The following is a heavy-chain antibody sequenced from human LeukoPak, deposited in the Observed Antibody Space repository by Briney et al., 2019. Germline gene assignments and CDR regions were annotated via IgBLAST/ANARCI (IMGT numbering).Heavy chain of an antibody. D-gene: IGHD6-19*01. Sequence: PGGSLRLSCAASGFTYSSYAMSSVRQAPGKGLEWVSAIIGSGGSTYYADSVKGRFTISRDNSKNTLYLQMNSLRAEDTAVYYCATRRDSSGWYYFDYWGQGTLVTVSS. V-gene: IGHV3-23*01. CDR3: ATRRDSSGWYYFDY. CDR2: IIGSGGST. CDR1: GFTYSSYA. J-gene: IGHJ4*02.